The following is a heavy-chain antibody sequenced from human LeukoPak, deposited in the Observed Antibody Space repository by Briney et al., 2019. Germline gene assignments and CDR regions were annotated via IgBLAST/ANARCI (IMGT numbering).Heavy chain of an antibody. D-gene: IGHD3-22*01. V-gene: IGHV4-39*07. CDR3: ARDAPRYYDSSAYGMDV. Sequence: PSETLSLTCTVSGGSISSSSYYWGWIRQPPGKGLEWIVSIYYSGSTYYNPSLKSRVTISVDTSKNQFSLKLSSVTAADTAVYYCARDAPRYYDSSAYGMDVWGQGTTVTVSS. J-gene: IGHJ6*02. CDR1: GGSISSSSYY. CDR2: IYYSGST.